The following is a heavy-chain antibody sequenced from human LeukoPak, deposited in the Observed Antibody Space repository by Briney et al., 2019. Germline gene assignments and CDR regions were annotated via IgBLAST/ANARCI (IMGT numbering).Heavy chain of an antibody. CDR2: IHHSGST. CDR1: GFTVSSNY. J-gene: IGHJ4*02. V-gene: IGHV4-4*02. D-gene: IGHD3-3*01. CDR3: ARNEHYDSWSGYLGYFDY. Sequence: GSLRLSCAASGFTVSSNYMSWVRQPPGKGLEWIGEIHHSGSTDYNPSLKSRVTISPDKSKNQFSLKLSSVTAADTAVYYCARNEHYDSWSGYLGYFDYWGQGTLVTVSS.